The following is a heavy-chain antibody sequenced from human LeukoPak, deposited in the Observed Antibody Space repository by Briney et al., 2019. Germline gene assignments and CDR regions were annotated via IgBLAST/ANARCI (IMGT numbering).Heavy chain of an antibody. Sequence: ASVKVSCKAAGYTFTGYYMHWVRQAPGQGLELMGWINPNSGGTNYAQKFQGRVTMTRDTSISTAYMELSRLRSDDTAVYYCARSSTVVTPVDHWGHGTLVTVSS. CDR3: ARSSTVVTPVDH. J-gene: IGHJ4*01. CDR2: INPNSGGT. D-gene: IGHD4-23*01. V-gene: IGHV1-2*02. CDR1: GYTFTGYY.